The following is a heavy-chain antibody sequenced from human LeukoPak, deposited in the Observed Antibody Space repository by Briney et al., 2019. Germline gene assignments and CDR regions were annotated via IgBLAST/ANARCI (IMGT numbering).Heavy chain of an antibody. V-gene: IGHV4-59*08. D-gene: IGHD3-10*01. CDR2: IYYSGST. Sequence: PSETLSLTCTVSGGSISSYYWSWIRQPPGKGLEWIGYIYYSGSTNYNPSLKSRVTISVDTSKNQFSLKLSSVTAADTAVYYCARGARVWGYYGSGSSLDYYYGMDVWGQGTTVTVSS. CDR1: GGSISSYY. CDR3: ARGARVWGYYGSGSSLDYYYGMDV. J-gene: IGHJ6*02.